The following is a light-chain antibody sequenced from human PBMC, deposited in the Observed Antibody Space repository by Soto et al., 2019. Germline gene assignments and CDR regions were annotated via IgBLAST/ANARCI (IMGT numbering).Light chain of an antibody. CDR3: QQFNTSPWT. CDR1: QSVRIW. CDR2: KSS. V-gene: IGKV1-5*03. J-gene: IGKJ1*01. Sequence: DIQMTQSPSTLSASEGDRVTIACRASQSVRIWLAWYQQKPGRAPKLLIYKSSILESGVPSRFSGSGSGTEFSLTISSLQPDDFATYYCQQFNTSPWTFGQGTKLEIK.